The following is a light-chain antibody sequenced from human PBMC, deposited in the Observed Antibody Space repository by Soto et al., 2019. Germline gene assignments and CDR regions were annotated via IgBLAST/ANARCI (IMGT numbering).Light chain of an antibody. CDR1: QGVNSN. CDR2: GAD. CDR3: QQYNKWPQYT. V-gene: IGKV3-15*01. Sequence: EIVMTQSPVTLSVSPGERATLSCRASQGVNSNVAWYQQKPGQAPRLLIYGADTRATGVPARFSGSGSGTEFTLTISSLQSADFAVYYCQQYNKWPQYTFGQGTKVDLK. J-gene: IGKJ2*01.